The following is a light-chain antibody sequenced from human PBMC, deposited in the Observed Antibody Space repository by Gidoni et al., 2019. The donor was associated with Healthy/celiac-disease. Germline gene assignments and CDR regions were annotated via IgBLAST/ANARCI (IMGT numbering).Light chain of an antibody. J-gene: IGKJ1*01. CDR2: AAS. CDR1: QSISSY. CDR3: QQSYSTPWT. V-gene: IGKV1-39*01. Sequence: DIQMTQSPSSLSASVGDRVTITCRASQSISSYLIWYQQKPGKAPKLLIYAASSLQSGVPSRFSGSGSGTDFTLTISSLQPEDFATYYCQQSYSTPWTFXXXTKVEIK.